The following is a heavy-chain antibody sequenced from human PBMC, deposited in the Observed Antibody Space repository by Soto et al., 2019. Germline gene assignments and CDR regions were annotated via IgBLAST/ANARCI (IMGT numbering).Heavy chain of an antibody. Sequence: GASVKVSCAASGFTFSNYAMHWVRQAPGKGLEWVAVISYDGSDKYNANSVKGRFTISRDNSKNTLYLQMNSLRAEDTAVYYCARDTGPNGYNYYYFGMDVWGQGTTVTVSS. CDR1: GFTFSNYA. V-gene: IGHV3-30-3*01. J-gene: IGHJ6*02. CDR3: ARDTGPNGYNYYYFGMDV. CDR2: ISYDGSDK. D-gene: IGHD5-18*01.